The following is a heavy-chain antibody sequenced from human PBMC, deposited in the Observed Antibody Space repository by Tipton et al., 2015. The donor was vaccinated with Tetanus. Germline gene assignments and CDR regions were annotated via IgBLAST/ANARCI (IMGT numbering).Heavy chain of an antibody. J-gene: IGHJ4*02. Sequence: MQLVQSGPEVKKPGESLRISCKASGYSFSDNWINWVRQVPGKGLEWMGRIDPSDSYSNLSPSFEGHVSISIDKSINTAYLQWTSLSASDTAIYYCARRGSPAIRGFDYWGLGTLVTVSS. D-gene: IGHD2-21*02. V-gene: IGHV5-10-1*01. CDR3: ARRGSPAIRGFDY. CDR1: GYSFSDNW. CDR2: IDPSDSYS.